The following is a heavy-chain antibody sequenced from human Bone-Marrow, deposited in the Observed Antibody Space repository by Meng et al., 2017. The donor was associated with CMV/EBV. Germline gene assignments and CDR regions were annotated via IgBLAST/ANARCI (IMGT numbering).Heavy chain of an antibody. D-gene: IGHD2-15*01. CDR1: GYSISSGYY. J-gene: IGHJ4*02. CDR2: IYYSGST. V-gene: IGHV4-38-2*02. CDR3: ARVGYCSGGSCYQPFDY. Sequence: SETLSLTCTVSGYSISSGYYWGWIRQPPGKGLEWIGSIYYSGSTYYNPSLKSRVTISVDTSKNQFSLKLSSVTAADTAVYYCARVGYCSGGSCYQPFDYWGQGTLVTVSS.